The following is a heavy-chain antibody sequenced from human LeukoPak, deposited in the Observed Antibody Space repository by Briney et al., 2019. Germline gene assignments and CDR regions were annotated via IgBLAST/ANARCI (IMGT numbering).Heavy chain of an antibody. CDR1: GYRFTSYW. D-gene: IGHD3-10*01. Sequence: GESLKISCKGSGYRFTSYWIGWVRQMPGKGLEWMGIIYPSDSDTRYSPSFQGQVSISADKSISAAYLQWSSLKASDTAMYYCARENYYGSGSYRPNDAFDIWGQGTMVTVSS. J-gene: IGHJ3*02. V-gene: IGHV5-51*01. CDR3: ARENYYGSGSYRPNDAFDI. CDR2: IYPSDSDT.